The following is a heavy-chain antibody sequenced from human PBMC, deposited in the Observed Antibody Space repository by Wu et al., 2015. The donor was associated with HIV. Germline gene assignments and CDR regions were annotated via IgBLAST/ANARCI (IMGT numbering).Heavy chain of an antibody. D-gene: IGHD3-3*01. CDR2: INPNSGGT. V-gene: IGHV1-2*02. CDR1: GYTFTGYY. CDR3: ARDSSEGPFSHYYFAL. Sequence: QVQLVQPGADVKKPGASVKVSCKASGYTFTGYYMHWLRQAPGQGLEWMGWINPNSGGTNFAQKFQDRVTLTRDTSISTAYMEMCGLRSDDTAVYYCARDSSEGPFSHYYFALWGQGSLVTVSS. J-gene: IGHJ4*02.